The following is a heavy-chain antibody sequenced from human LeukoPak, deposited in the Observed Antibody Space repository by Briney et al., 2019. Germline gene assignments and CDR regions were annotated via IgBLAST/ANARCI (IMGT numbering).Heavy chain of an antibody. CDR1: GFTFTDYW. J-gene: IGHJ4*02. V-gene: IGHV3-7*03. CDR2: IKRDGSEK. Sequence: GGSLRLSCAASGFTFTDYWMSWVRQAPGKGLEWVANIKRDGSEKYYVDSVKGRFTVSRDNAKNSLYLQMNSLRAEDTAVYYCARLGIITAAGSNDYWGQGTLVTVSS. CDR3: ARLGIITAAGSNDY. D-gene: IGHD6-13*01.